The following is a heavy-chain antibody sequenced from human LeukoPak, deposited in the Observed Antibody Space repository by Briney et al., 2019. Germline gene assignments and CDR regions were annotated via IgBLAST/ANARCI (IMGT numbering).Heavy chain of an antibody. CDR1: GFTFSSYA. D-gene: IGHD1-14*01. CDR3: AKPRNLVHDAFDV. V-gene: IGHV3-30-3*01. Sequence: PGGSLRLSCAASGFTFSSYAMHWVRQAPGKGLEWVAVISYDGSNKYYADSVKGRFTISRDNSKNTLYLQMNSLRAEDTAVFYCAKPRNLVHDAFDVWGLGTMVTVSS. J-gene: IGHJ3*01. CDR2: ISYDGSNK.